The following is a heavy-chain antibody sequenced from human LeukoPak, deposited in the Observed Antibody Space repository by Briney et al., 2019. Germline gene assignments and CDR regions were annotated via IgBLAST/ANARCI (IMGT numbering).Heavy chain of an antibody. CDR3: ARLYSSGSYYRH. V-gene: IGHV4-34*01. CDR1: GGSFSGYY. Sequence: SETLSLTCVVYGGSFSGYYWSWIRQPPGKGLEWIGEINQSGSTNYNPSPKSRVTISVDTSKNQFSLRVSSVTAADTAVYYCARLYSSGSYYRHWGQGTLVTVSS. D-gene: IGHD3-10*01. J-gene: IGHJ4*02. CDR2: INQSGST.